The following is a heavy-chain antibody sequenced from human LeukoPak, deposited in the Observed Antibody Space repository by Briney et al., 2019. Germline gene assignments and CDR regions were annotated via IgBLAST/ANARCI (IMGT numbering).Heavy chain of an antibody. J-gene: IGHJ5*02. CDR1: GFTFSSYW. Sequence: GGSLRLSCAASGFTFSSYWISCVRQAPGKGLEWVANIKQDGSEKYYVDSVKGRFTISRDNAKNSLYLQMNSLRAEDTAVYYCARKGQGDSSGYPTWGQGTPVTVSS. CDR2: IKQDGSEK. V-gene: IGHV3-7*01. D-gene: IGHD6-25*01. CDR3: ARKGQGDSSGYPT.